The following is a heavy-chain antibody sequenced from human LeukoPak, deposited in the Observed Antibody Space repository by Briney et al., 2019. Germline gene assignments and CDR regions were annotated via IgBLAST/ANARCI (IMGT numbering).Heavy chain of an antibody. CDR2: IYTSGST. Sequence: SGTLSLTCTVSGGSISSYYWSWIRQPAGKGLEWIGRIYTSGSTNYNPSLKSRVTISVDTSKNQFSLKLSSVTAADTDVYYCARDEYYYDSSGWATHAFGIWGQGTMVTVSS. V-gene: IGHV4-4*07. J-gene: IGHJ3*02. CDR1: GGSISSYY. CDR3: ARDEYYYDSSGWATHAFGI. D-gene: IGHD3-22*01.